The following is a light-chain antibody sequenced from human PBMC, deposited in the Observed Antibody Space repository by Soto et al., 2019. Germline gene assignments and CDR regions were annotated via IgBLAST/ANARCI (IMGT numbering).Light chain of an antibody. Sequence: QSALTQPASVSGSPGQSITISCTGTSSEIGRYSLVSCYQHHPGKAPKLMVYEGSKRPSGVSDHFSGSKSGKTASLTISGLEAQDVADYCCCSNGGSTNWVFGGGTKLTVL. CDR1: SSEIGRYSL. CDR3: CSNGGSTNWV. V-gene: IGLV2-23*01. J-gene: IGLJ3*02. CDR2: EGS.